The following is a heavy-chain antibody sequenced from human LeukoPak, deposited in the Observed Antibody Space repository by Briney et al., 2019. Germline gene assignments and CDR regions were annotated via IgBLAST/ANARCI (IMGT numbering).Heavy chain of an antibody. CDR2: ISGSGGST. CDR1: GFTFSSYA. V-gene: IGHV3-23*01. D-gene: IGHD2-21*02. Sequence: GGSLRLSCAASGFTFSSYAMSWVRQAPGKGLEWVSAISGSGGSTYDADSVKGRFTISRDNSKNTLYLQMNSLRVEDTAVYYCGSSTVHYYCHGMDVWGQGATVTVSS. J-gene: IGHJ6*02. CDR3: GSSTVHYYCHGMDV.